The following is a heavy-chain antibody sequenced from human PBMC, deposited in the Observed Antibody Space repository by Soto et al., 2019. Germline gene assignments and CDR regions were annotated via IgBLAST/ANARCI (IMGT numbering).Heavy chain of an antibody. Sequence: QVQLVQSGAEVKKPGASVKVSCKASGYTFTSYGISWVRQAPGQGLEWMGWISAYNGNTNYAQKLQRRVTMTTDTSTIPAYMEVRSLRSDATAVDYCARESPTVGWYDEYWGQGTLVTVSS. CDR3: ARESPTVGWYDEY. CDR1: GYTFTSYG. V-gene: IGHV1-18*04. D-gene: IGHD4-4*01. CDR2: ISAYNGNT. J-gene: IGHJ4*02.